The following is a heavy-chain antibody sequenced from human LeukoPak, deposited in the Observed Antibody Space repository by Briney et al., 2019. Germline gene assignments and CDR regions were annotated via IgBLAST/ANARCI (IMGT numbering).Heavy chain of an antibody. D-gene: IGHD2-21*02. J-gene: IGHJ1*01. Sequence: WASVKVSCKASGYTFTGYYMHWVRQAPGQGLEWMGRIIPILGIANYAQRFQGRVTITADKSTSTAYMELSSLRSEDTAVYYCARGPNCGGDCYSEYFQHWGQGTLVTVSS. CDR1: GYTFTGYY. V-gene: IGHV1-69*04. CDR3: ARGPNCGGDCYSEYFQH. CDR2: IIPILGIA.